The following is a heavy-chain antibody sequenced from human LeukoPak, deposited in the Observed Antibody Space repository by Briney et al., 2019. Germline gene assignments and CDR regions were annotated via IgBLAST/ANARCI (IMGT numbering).Heavy chain of an antibody. Sequence: VGSLRLSCAASGFTFSSYAMSWVRQAPGKGLEWVSAISGSGGSTYYADSVKGRFTISRDNSKNTLYLQMNSLRAEDTAVYYCATGGYGKTYYFDYWGQGTLVTVSS. J-gene: IGHJ4*02. CDR2: ISGSGGST. CDR3: ATGGYGKTYYFDY. D-gene: IGHD5-18*01. V-gene: IGHV3-23*01. CDR1: GFTFSSYA.